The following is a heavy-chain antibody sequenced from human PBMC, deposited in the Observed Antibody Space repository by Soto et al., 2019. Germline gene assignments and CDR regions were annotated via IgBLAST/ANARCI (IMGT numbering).Heavy chain of an antibody. V-gene: IGHV3-13*05. D-gene: IGHD6-25*01. J-gene: IGHJ6*02. CDR2: IGTAGDP. Sequence: MNCVRQATGKGLEWVSAIGTAGDPYYPGSVKGRFTISRENAKNSLYLQMNSLRAGDTAVYYCARSPATMSGMDVWGHGTTVTVSS. CDR3: ARSPATMSGMDV.